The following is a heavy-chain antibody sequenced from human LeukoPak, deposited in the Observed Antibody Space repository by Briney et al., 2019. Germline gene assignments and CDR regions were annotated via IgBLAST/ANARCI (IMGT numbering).Heavy chain of an antibody. J-gene: IGHJ6*02. CDR2: IYTSGST. CDR1: GGSVSSGSYY. CDR3: ARVRYCSSTSCYNGMDV. V-gene: IGHV4-61*02. Sequence: SETLSLTCTVSGGSVSSGSYYWSWIRQPAGKGLEWIGRIYTSGSTNYNPSLKSRVTMSVDTSKNQFSLKLSSVTAADTAVYYCARVRYCSSTSCYNGMDVWGQGTTVTVSS. D-gene: IGHD2-2*02.